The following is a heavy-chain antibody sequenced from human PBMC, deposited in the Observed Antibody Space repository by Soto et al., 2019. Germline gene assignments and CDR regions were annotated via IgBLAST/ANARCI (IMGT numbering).Heavy chain of an antibody. D-gene: IGHD2-15*01. CDR1: GDSISSGFH. CDR2: IYHSGTT. J-gene: IGHJ4*01. Sequence: TLSLTCAVSGDSISSGFHWAWIRQPPGKGLEWVASIYHSGTTYYNPSLTSRVIISVDTSKNQFSLKLSSVTAADSAMYYCARTDTVGYYPYF. CDR3: ARTDTVGYYPYF. V-gene: IGHV4-38-2*01.